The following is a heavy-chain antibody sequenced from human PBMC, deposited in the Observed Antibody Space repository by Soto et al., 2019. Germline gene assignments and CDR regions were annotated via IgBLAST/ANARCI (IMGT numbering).Heavy chain of an antibody. CDR2: IKQDGSEK. CDR3: ATIGVFTYYDILTGYSRPDYFDY. CDR1: GFTFSSYW. V-gene: IGHV3-7*05. Sequence: GGSLRLSCAASGFTFSSYWMSWVRQAPGKGLEWVANIKQDGSEKYYVDSVKGRFTISRDNAKNSLYLQMNSLRAEDTAVYYCATIGVFTYYDILTGYSRPDYFDYWGQGTLVTVSS. J-gene: IGHJ4*02. D-gene: IGHD3-9*01.